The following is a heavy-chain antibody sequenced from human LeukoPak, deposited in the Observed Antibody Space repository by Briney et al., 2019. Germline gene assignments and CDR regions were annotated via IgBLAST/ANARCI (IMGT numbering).Heavy chain of an antibody. Sequence: PSETLSLTCAVYGGSFSGYYWSWIRQPPGKGLEWIGEINHSGSTNYNPSLKSRVTISVDTSKNQFSLKPSSVTAADTAVYYCATSSQTTVIDYWGQGTLVTVSS. D-gene: IGHD4-17*01. J-gene: IGHJ4*02. V-gene: IGHV4-34*01. CDR2: INHSGST. CDR3: ATSSQTTVIDY. CDR1: GGSFSGYY.